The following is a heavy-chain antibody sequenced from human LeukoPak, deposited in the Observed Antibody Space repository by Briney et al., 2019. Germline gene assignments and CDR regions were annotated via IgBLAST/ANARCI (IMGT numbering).Heavy chain of an antibody. CDR1: GYTFTGYH. D-gene: IGHD3-10*01. V-gene: IGHV1-46*01. CDR3: ARDAYGSDY. Sequence: GASVKVSCKASGYTFTGYHVHWVRQAPGHGLEWMGRIIPSGGATTYAQRFQGRVTMTSDTSTTTVYMELSSLRSEDTAIYYCARDAYGSDYWGQGTLVTVSS. J-gene: IGHJ4*02. CDR2: IIPSGGAT.